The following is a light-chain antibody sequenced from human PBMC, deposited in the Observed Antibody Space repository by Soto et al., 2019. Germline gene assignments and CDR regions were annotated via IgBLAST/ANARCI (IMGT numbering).Light chain of an antibody. V-gene: IGKV1-39*01. CDR3: QQSYGTPMT. CDR1: RTISSY. J-gene: IGKJ5*01. Sequence: DIQMTQSPSSLSASVGDRVTITCRASRTISSYLNWYQQKAGEHPKLLIYTTSKLQSGVPSRFNGSGSGTEFTLTVSSLQPEDSATYHCQQSYGTPMTFGQGTRWRL. CDR2: TTS.